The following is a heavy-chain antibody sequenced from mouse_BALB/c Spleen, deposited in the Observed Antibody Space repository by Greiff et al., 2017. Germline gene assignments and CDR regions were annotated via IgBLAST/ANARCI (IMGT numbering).Heavy chain of an antibody. V-gene: IGHV7-3*02. CDR3: ARITTATDY. CDR2: IRNKANGYTT. CDR1: GFTFTDYY. J-gene: IGHJ2*01. Sequence: DVHLVESGGGLVQPGGSLRLSCATSGFTFTDYYMSWVRQPPGKALEWLGFIRNKANGYTTEYSASVKGRFTISRDNSQSILYLQMNTLRAEDSATYYCARITTATDYWGQGTTLTVSS. D-gene: IGHD1-2*01.